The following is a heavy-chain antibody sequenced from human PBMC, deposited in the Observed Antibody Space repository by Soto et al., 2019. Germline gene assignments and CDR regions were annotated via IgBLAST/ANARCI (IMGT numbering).Heavy chain of an antibody. V-gene: IGHV3-23*01. CDR3: AGDYLPLNSLNGNYYSYGMDV. Sequence: GGSLRLSCAASGISFTTYAMTWVRQAPGKGLEWVSTVAGNVSNRHYADFVKGRFTISRDNSKNTLSLQMNSMRAEDTAVYYCAGDYLPLNSLNGNYYSYGMDVWGQGTAVTVSS. D-gene: IGHD4-17*01. CDR2: VAGNVSNR. CDR1: GISFTTYA. J-gene: IGHJ6*02.